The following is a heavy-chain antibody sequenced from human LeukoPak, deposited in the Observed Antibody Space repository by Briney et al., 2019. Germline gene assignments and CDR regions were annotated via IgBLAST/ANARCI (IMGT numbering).Heavy chain of an antibody. CDR2: ISSSGSTK. D-gene: IGHD6-19*01. CDR1: GFTFSSYE. Sequence: GSLRLSCAASGFTFSSYEMNWVRQAPGKGLEWLSYISSSGSTKYYAGSLKGRFTISRDNAKNSLYLQMNSLRAEDTAVYYCARDGGHSAVAGDYFDCWGQGTLVTVSS. V-gene: IGHV3-48*03. CDR3: ARDGGHSAVAGDYFDC. J-gene: IGHJ4*02.